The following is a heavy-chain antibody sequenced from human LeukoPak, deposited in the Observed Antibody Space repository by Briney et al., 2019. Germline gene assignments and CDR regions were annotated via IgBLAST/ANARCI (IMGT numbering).Heavy chain of an antibody. Sequence: ASVKVSCKASGYTFTNYYIHWVRQAPGQGLEWMGIINPSGGSPSYAQKFQGRVIMTRDTSTSTVYMELSSLTSEDEAMYYCARSGTCSGISCNLDHWGQGTLVTVSS. CDR1: GYTFTNYY. V-gene: IGHV1-46*01. D-gene: IGHD2-15*01. CDR2: INPSGGSP. CDR3: ARSGTCSGISCNLDH. J-gene: IGHJ4*02.